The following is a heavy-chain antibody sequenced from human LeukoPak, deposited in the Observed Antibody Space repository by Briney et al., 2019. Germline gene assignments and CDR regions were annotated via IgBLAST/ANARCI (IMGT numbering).Heavy chain of an antibody. Sequence: SETLSLTCIVSGVSIRSYLWSWIRQTPEKGLEWIRYVYYSGSANSSPSLMSRVTISVVTSKIQFSLKINAVTAADTGVYYCARRSADWMEWFFDSWGQGILVTVSS. V-gene: IGHV4-59*08. CDR2: VYYSGSA. D-gene: IGHD3-3*01. CDR3: ARRSADWMEWFFDS. CDR1: GVSIRSYL. J-gene: IGHJ4*02.